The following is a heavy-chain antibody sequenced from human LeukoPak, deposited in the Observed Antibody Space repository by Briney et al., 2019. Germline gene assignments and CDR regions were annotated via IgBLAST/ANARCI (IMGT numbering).Heavy chain of an antibody. CDR2: IFTSGIT. J-gene: IGHJ6*03. CDR3: ARESSGTYYNPLGYMDV. CDR1: GVYVGSHF. Sequence: SETLSLTCSVSGVYVGSHFWSWVRQPAGKGLEWIGRIFTSGITNYNPSLKSRVTMSVDTSKNQFSLNLSSVTAADTAVYYCARESSGTYYNPLGYMDVWGKGTTVTVSS. V-gene: IGHV4-4*07. D-gene: IGHD3-10*01.